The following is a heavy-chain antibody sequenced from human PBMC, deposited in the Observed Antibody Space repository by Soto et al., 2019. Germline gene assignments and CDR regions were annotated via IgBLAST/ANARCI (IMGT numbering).Heavy chain of an antibody. CDR3: ARGRIVASIHDAFEI. D-gene: IGHD2-21*01. CDR1: GYDFTSYR. CDR2: ISAYNGKR. Sequence: QGQLLQSGDEVKKPGASVRVSCRASGYDFTSYRISWVRQAPGQGLEWVSWISAYNGKRDTAQKFQGRVTMTLDTSTDTAHMELGDLTSADTAVYYCARGRIVASIHDAFEIWGQGTMVAVSS. V-gene: IGHV1-18*01. J-gene: IGHJ3*02.